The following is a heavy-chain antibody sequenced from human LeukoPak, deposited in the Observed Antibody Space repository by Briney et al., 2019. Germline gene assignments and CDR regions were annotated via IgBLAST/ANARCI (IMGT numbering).Heavy chain of an antibody. CDR2: IIPIFGTA. Sequence: SVKVSCKASGGTFSSYAISWVRQAPGQGLEWMGGIIPIFGTANYAQKFQGRVTITADESTSTAYMELSSLRSEDTAVYYCVSPYSGYPSAFDIWGQGTMVTVSS. J-gene: IGHJ3*02. V-gene: IGHV1-69*13. CDR3: VSPYSGYPSAFDI. D-gene: IGHD5-12*01. CDR1: GGTFSSYA.